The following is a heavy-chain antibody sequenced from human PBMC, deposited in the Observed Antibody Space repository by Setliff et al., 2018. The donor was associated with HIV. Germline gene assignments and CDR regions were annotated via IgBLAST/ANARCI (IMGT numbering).Heavy chain of an antibody. J-gene: IGHJ4*02. CDR2: IYYSGST. Sequence: SETLSLTCTVSGGSISSHYWSWIRQPPGKGLEWIGYIYYSGSTNYNPSLKSRVTISVDTSKNQFSLTLISVTAADTAVYYCARQGNIVVVTSFDYWGQGTLVTVSS. CDR3: ARQGNIVVVTSFDY. V-gene: IGHV4-59*11. D-gene: IGHD2-21*02. CDR1: GGSISSHY.